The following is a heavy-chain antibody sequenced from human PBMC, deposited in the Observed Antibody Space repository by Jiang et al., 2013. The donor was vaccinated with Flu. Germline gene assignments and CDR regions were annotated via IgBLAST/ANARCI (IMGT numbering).Heavy chain of an antibody. V-gene: IGHV3-33*01. CDR3: ARDPRDIVVVVAATGWFDP. Sequence: FSSYGMHWVRQTPGKGLEWVAVIWYDGSNKYYADSVKGRFTISRDNSKNTLYLQMNSLRAEDTAVYYCARDPRDIVVVVAATGWFDPWGQGTLVTVSS. CDR1: FSSYG. D-gene: IGHD2-15*01. CDR2: IWYDGSNK. J-gene: IGHJ5*02.